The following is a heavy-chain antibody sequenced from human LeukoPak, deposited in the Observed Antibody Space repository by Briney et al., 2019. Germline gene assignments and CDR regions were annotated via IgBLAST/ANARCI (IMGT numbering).Heavy chain of an antibody. Sequence: PGGSLRLSCAASGFTFSSYGMHWVRQAPGKGLEWVAFIRYDGSNKYYADSVKGRFTISRDNSKNTLYLQMNSLRAEDTAVYYCARVPAQVRGNLYYFDYWGQGTLVTVSS. D-gene: IGHD3-10*01. CDR3: ARVPAQVRGNLYYFDY. J-gene: IGHJ4*02. CDR2: IRYDGSNK. V-gene: IGHV3-30*02. CDR1: GFTFSSYG.